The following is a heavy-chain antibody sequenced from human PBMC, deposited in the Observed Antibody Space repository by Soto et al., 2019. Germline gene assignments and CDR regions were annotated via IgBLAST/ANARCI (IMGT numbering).Heavy chain of an antibody. CDR3: ARWSDRSNGWFDP. CDR1: GFTFSSYG. D-gene: IGHD3-16*02. CDR2: IWYDGSNK. Sequence: GGSLRLSCAASGFTFSSYGMHWVRQAPGKGLEWVAVIWYDGSNKYYADSVKGRFTISKDNSKNTLYLQMNSLRAEDTAVYYCARWSDRSNGWFDPWGQGTLVTVSS. V-gene: IGHV3-33*01. J-gene: IGHJ5*02.